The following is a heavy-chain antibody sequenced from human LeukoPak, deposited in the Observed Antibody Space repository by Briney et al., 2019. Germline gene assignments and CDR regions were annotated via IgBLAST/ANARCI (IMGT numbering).Heavy chain of an antibody. CDR3: ARAAVYCSGGSRYSGAFDI. D-gene: IGHD2-15*01. CDR2: IYYSGST. CDR1: GVSISSSSYY. Sequence: SETLSLTCTVAGVSISSSSYYWGWIRQPPGKGLEWIGSIYYSGSTYYNPSLKSRVTISVDTSKNQFSLKLSSVTAADSAVSYCARAAVYCSGGSRYSGAFDIWGQGTMVTASS. V-gene: IGHV4-39*07. J-gene: IGHJ3*02.